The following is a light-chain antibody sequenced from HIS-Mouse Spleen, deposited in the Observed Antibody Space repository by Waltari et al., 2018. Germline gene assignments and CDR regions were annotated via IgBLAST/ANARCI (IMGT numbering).Light chain of an antibody. CDR3: QAWDSSTANVV. V-gene: IGLV3-1*01. J-gene: IGLJ2*01. Sequence: SYELTQPPSVSVSPGQTASITCSGDKLGDNYACWYQQKPGQSPVLVIYQGSKRPSGIPGRFAGSNSGNTATLTISGTQAMDEADYYCQAWDSSTANVVFGGGTKLTVL. CDR1: KLGDNY. CDR2: QGS.